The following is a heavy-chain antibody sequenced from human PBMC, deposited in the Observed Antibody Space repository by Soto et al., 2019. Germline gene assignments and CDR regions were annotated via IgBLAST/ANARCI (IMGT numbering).Heavy chain of an antibody. CDR3: ARSSIRDYYFDC. CDR2: IYYSGNT. Sequence: QLQLQESGPGLVKPSETLSLICIVSGGSISSSSYYWGWIRQRPGKGREWIGSIYYSGNTYYNPSLESQVTNSVDTSTNQLSQKLSSVTAADTAVYYCARSSIRDYYFDCWGQGTLVTVSS. J-gene: IGHJ4*02. CDR1: GGSISSSSYY. V-gene: IGHV4-39*01.